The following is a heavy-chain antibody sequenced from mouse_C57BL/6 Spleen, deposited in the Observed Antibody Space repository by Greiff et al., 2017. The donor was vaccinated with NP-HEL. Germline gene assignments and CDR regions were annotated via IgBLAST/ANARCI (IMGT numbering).Heavy chain of an antibody. V-gene: IGHV1-82*01. D-gene: IGHD2-10*02. CDR1: GYAFSSSW. CDR3: ARQYGNS. Sequence: QVQLKESGPELVKPGASVKISCKASGYAFSSSWMNWVKQRPGKGLEWIGRIYPGDGDTNYNGKFKGKATLTADKSSSTAYMQLSSLTSEDSAVYFCARQYGNSWGQGTSVTVSS. CDR2: IYPGDGDT. J-gene: IGHJ4*01.